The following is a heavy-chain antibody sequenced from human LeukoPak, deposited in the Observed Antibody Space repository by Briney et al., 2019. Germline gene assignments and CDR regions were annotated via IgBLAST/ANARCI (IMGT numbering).Heavy chain of an antibody. D-gene: IGHD1/OR15-1a*01. J-gene: IGHJ6*02. V-gene: IGHV1-2*02. CDR1: GYTFTGYY. Sequence: GASVKVSCKASGYTFTGYYMHWVRQAPGQGLEWMGWINPNSGGTNYAQKLQGRVTMTTDTSTSTVYMELWSLRSDDTAVYYCARGPRGAAGTYYYYYGMDVWGQGTTVTVSS. CDR2: INPNSGGT. CDR3: ARGPRGAAGTYYYYYGMDV.